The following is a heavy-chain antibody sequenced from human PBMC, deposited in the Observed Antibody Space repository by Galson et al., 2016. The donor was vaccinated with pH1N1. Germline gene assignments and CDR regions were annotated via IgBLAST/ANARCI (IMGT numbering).Heavy chain of an antibody. D-gene: IGHD3-16*01. CDR3: SRVLEGGVEV. CDR2: SKKKLYSYTT. Sequence: SLRLSCAVSGFIFSDYHMDWVRQAPGKGLEWVGRSKKKLYSYTTEYATSVQGRFTISRDESKNSMYLQMSSLRPEDTAVYFCSRVLEGGVEVWGQGTTVTVSS. CDR1: GFIFSDYH. V-gene: IGHV3-72*01. J-gene: IGHJ6*02.